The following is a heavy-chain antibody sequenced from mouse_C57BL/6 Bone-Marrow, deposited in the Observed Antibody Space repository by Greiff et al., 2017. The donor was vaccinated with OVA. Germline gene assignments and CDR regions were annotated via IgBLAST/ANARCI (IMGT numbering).Heavy chain of an antibody. Sequence: DVQLVESGGGLVQPKGSLKLSCAASGFSFNTYAMNWVRRAPGKGLEWVARIRSKSNNYATYYADSVKDRFTISRDDSESMLYLQMNNLKTEDTAMYYCVITPYYYGSSFAYWGQGTLVTVSA. CDR3: VITPYYYGSSFAY. V-gene: IGHV10-1*01. D-gene: IGHD1-1*01. J-gene: IGHJ3*01. CDR1: GFSFNTYA. CDR2: IRSKSNNYAT.